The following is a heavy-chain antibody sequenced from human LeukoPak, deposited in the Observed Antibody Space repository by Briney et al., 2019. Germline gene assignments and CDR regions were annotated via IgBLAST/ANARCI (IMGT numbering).Heavy chain of an antibody. V-gene: IGHV4-4*07. CDR3: ARDLGYYDTDY. CDR2: IYTSGST. D-gene: IGHD3-22*01. J-gene: IGHJ4*02. CDR1: GGSISSYY. Sequence: SETLSLTCTVSGGSISSYYWSWIRQPAGKGLEWIGRIYTSGSTNYNPSLKSRVTIPVDQSKNQFSLKLSSVTAADTAVYYCARDLGYYDTDYWGQGTLVTVSS.